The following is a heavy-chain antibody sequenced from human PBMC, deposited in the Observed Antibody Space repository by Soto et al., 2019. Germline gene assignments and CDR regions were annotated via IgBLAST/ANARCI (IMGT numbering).Heavy chain of an antibody. CDR2: IRSKDYGGKT. V-gene: IGHV3-49*03. CDR3: TRDGDGYNYSYYYYMDV. Sequence: GGSLRLSCTASGFTFGDYAMSWFRQAPGKGLEWVGFIRSKDYGGKTKYSASVKGRFTISRDDSKSIAYLQMNSLKTEDTAVYYCTRDGDGYNYSYYYYMDVWGKGTTVTVSS. D-gene: IGHD5-12*01. J-gene: IGHJ6*03. CDR1: GFTFGDYA.